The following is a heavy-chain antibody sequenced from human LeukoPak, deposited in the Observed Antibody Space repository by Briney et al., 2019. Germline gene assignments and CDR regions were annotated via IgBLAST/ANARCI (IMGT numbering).Heavy chain of an antibody. J-gene: IGHJ3*02. CDR1: GFTFSSYS. V-gene: IGHV3-21*01. D-gene: IGHD1-26*01. CDR2: ISSSSSYI. CDR3: ARDGQWELPAGRAFDI. Sequence: KAGGSLRLSCAASGFTFSSYSMNWVRQAPWKGLEWVSSISSSSSYIYYADSVKGRFTISRDNAKNSLYLQMNSLRAEDTAVYYCARDGQWELPAGRAFDIWGQGTMVTVSS.